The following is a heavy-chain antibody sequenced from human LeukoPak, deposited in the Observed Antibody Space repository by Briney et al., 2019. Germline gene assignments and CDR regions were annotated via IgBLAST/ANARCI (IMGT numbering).Heavy chain of an antibody. Sequence: GGSLRLSCAASGFTVSSNYMNWVRQAPGRGLEWVSAIYSGDSTYYADSVKGRFTMSRDNSKNTLYLQMNSLRVEDTAVYYCARDAVGGSGSYNYWGQGTLVTVS. V-gene: IGHV3-53*01. D-gene: IGHD3-10*01. CDR2: IYSGDST. CDR1: GFTVSSNY. CDR3: ARDAVGGSGSYNY. J-gene: IGHJ4*02.